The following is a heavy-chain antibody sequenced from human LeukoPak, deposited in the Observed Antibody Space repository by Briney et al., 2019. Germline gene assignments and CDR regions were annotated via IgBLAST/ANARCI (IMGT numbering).Heavy chain of an antibody. V-gene: IGHV3-30*04. CDR2: ISSDGSNK. Sequence: PGGSLRLSCAASGFTFSSYAMHWVRQAPGKGLEWVAVISSDGSNKYYADSVKGRFTISRDNSKNTLYLQMNSLRAEDTAVYYCSTAKFDNWGQGTLVTVSS. CDR1: GFTFSSYA. J-gene: IGHJ4*02. CDR3: STAKFDN.